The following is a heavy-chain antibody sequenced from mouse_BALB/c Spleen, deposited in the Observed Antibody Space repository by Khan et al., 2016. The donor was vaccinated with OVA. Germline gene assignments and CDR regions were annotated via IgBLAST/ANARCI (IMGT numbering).Heavy chain of an antibody. Sequence: QIQLVQSGPELKKPGETVRISCKASGYTFTTAGIQWVQKMPGKGLKWIGWINTHSGVPKYAEDFKGRFAFSLEISVNTAYLQITNLKNEDTATDVCARGGAAYERNDGGAMEYWGQGTSVTVSS. D-gene: IGHD1-1*01. CDR1: GYTFTTAG. CDR3: ARGGAAYERNDGGAMEY. J-gene: IGHJ4*01. CDR2: INTHSGVP. V-gene: IGHV9-4*02.